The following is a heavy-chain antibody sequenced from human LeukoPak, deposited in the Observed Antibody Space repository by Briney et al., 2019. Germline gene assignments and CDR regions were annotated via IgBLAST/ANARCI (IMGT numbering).Heavy chain of an antibody. CDR1: GGTFSSYA. Sequence: ASVKVSCKASGGTFSSYAISWVRQAPGQGLEWMGRIIPILGIANYAQKFQGRVTMTTDTSTSTAYMELRSLRSDDTAVYYCASNNNDFNYYMDVWGKGTTVTVSS. V-gene: IGHV1-69*04. J-gene: IGHJ6*03. D-gene: IGHD2-21*02. CDR3: ASNNNDFNYYMDV. CDR2: IIPILGIA.